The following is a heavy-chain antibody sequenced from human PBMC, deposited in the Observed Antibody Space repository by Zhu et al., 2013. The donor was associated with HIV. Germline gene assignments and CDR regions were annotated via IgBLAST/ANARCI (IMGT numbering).Heavy chain of an antibody. CDR3: AKNHPKWLGDSPPDY. CDR1: GFTFSSYG. CDR2: ISYDGTIK. D-gene: IGHD4-17*01. V-gene: IGHV3-30*18. Sequence: VQLVESGGGLVQSGTSLTLSCVASGFTFSSYGMHWIRQAPGKGLEWVTVISYDGTIKYFGDSVKGRFTISRDNSKNTMYLHMNSLRVEDTAVYYCAKNHPKWLGDSPPDYWGQGTLVTVSS. J-gene: IGHJ4*02.